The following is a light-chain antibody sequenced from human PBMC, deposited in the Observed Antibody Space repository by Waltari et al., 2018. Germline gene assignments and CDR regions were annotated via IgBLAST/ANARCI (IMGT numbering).Light chain of an antibody. J-gene: IGLJ2*01. Sequence: QSVLTQAPSVPAPPGQRVTISCPGSDSNIGRNAVNWFPQVPGTAPKLIIYSTTHRPSGVPDRFSGSKSGTSASLAITGLQSEDEGDYFCAAWDDNLNGRVIFGGGTKLTVL. CDR2: STT. CDR1: DSNIGRNA. V-gene: IGLV1-44*01. CDR3: AAWDDNLNGRVI.